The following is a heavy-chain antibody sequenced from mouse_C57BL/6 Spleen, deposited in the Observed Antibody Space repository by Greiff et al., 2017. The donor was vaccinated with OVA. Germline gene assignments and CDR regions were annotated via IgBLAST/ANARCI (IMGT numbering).Heavy chain of an antibody. V-gene: IGHV5-4*01. CDR2: ISDGGSYT. CDR1: GFTFSSYA. Sequence: EVKLVESGGGLVKPGGSLKLSCAASGFTFSSYAMSWVRQTPEKRLEWVATISDGGSYTYYPDNVKGRFTISRDNAKNNLYLQMSHLKSEDTAMYYCARDYGSSYWYFYVWGTGTTVTVSS. CDR3: ARDYGSSYWYFYV. J-gene: IGHJ1*03. D-gene: IGHD1-1*01.